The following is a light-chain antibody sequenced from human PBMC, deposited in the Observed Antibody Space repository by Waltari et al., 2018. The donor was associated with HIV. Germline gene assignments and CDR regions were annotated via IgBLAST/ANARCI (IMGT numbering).Light chain of an antibody. CDR2: RNG. CDR3: ATWDDNLGGRV. J-gene: IGLJ3*02. Sequence: QSVLTQPPSASGTPGQRLTISCSRSSSNIGINYVYWYQHFPGTAPKLLMYRNGQRPSGVPARFSGSKSGTSASLAISGLRAEDEADYYCATWDDNLGGRVFGGGTKLTVL. CDR1: SSNIGINY. V-gene: IGLV1-47*01.